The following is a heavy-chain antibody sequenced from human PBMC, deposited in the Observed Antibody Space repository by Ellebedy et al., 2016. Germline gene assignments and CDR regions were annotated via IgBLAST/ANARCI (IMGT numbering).Heavy chain of an antibody. J-gene: IGHJ4*02. CDR2: INPNSGGT. V-gene: IGHV1-2*04. CDR1: GYTFTGYY. D-gene: IGHD4-23*01. Sequence: ASVKVSXXASGYTFTGYYMHWVRQAPGQGLEWMGWINPNSGGTNYAQKFQGWVTMTRDTSISTAYMELRSLRSDDTAVYYCARRWSTVGPCDYWGQGTLVTVSS. CDR3: ARRWSTVGPCDY.